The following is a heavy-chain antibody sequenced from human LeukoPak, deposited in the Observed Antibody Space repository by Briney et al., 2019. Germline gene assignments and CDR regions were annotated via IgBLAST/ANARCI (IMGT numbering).Heavy chain of an antibody. CDR1: GGSISSGGYY. D-gene: IGHD4-17*01. CDR3: ARERRDYGDPTVGDY. Sequence: PSQTLSLTCTVSGGSISSGGYYWSWIRQPPGKGLEWIGYIYHSGSTYYNPSLKSRVTISVDRSKNQFSLKLSSVTAADTAVYYCARERRDYGDPTVGDYWGQGTLVTVSS. CDR2: IYHSGST. J-gene: IGHJ4*02. V-gene: IGHV4-30-2*01.